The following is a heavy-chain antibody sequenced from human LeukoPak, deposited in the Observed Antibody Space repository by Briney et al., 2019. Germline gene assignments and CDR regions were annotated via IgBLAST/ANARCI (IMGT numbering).Heavy chain of an antibody. CDR1: GFTFSDSA. V-gene: IGHV3-73*01. CDR3: TVPQSGGNWFDP. J-gene: IGHJ5*02. CDR2: IRGKGFSDPP. Sequence: GGSLRLFCAASGFTFSDSAIHWVRQASGKGLEWVGRIRGKGFSDPPAYAASVKDRFTISRDDSESTAYLQMNSLKAEDTAVYYCTVPQSGGNWFDPWGPGTQVTVSS. D-gene: IGHD3-16*01.